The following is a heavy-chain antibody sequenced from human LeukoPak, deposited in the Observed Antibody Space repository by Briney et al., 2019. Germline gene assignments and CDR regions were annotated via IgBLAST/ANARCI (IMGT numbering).Heavy chain of an antibody. CDR2: ISSSGSTI. D-gene: IGHD2-15*01. J-gene: IGHJ4*02. CDR3: ARLPQPYCSGGSFYVDY. CDR1: GFTFSHYE. V-gene: IGHV3-48*03. Sequence: GGSLTLSCAASGFTFSHYEMNWVGQAARKGLEGVSYISSSGSTIYYAASVMGRFTISRDNAKNSLYLQMNSLRAEDTAVYYCARLPQPYCSGGSFYVDYWGQGTLVTVSS.